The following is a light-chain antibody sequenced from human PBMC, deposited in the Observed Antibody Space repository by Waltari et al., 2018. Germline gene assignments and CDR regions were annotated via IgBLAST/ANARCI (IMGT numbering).Light chain of an antibody. V-gene: IGKV1-27*01. J-gene: IGKJ3*01. Sequence: DIHVTQSPSYLSASVGDRVSITCRTSQDVSHVLSWYQQKGGQAPTLLIYVASTLQSGVPSRFSGSGSGKDFTLTIASLQPEDVGTYYCLQDYSAPLTFGPGT. CDR1: QDVSHV. CDR2: VAS. CDR3: LQDYSAPLT.